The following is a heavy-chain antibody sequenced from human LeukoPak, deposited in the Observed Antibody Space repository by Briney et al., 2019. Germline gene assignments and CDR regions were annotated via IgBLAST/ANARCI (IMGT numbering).Heavy chain of an antibody. J-gene: IGHJ4*02. D-gene: IGHD3-10*01. V-gene: IGHV1-69*06. CDR1: GGTFSSYA. Sequence: SVKVSCKASGGTFSSYAISWVRQAPGQGLEWMGGIIPIFGTANYAQKFQGRVTITADKSTSTAYMELSSLRSEDTAMYYCARGGGNYYGSPYYFDYWGQGTLVTVSS. CDR3: ARGGGNYYGSPYYFDY. CDR2: IIPIFGTA.